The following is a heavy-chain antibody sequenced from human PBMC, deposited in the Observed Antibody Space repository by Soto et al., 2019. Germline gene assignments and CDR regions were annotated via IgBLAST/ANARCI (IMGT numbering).Heavy chain of an antibody. Sequence: GGSLRLSCAAFGFTFSSYAMHWVRQAPGKGLEWVAVISYDGSNKYYADSVKGRFTISRDNSKNTLYLQMNSLRAEDTAVYYCAREQRYYYYYGMDVWGQGTTVTVSS. D-gene: IGHD5-18*01. J-gene: IGHJ6*02. CDR2: ISYDGSNK. CDR1: GFTFSSYA. CDR3: AREQRYYYYYGMDV. V-gene: IGHV3-30-3*01.